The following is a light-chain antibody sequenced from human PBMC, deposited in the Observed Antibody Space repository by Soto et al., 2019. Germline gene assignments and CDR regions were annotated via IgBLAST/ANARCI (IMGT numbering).Light chain of an antibody. CDR3: QQRSNWPT. CDR1: QSVSSSY. J-gene: IGKJ1*01. V-gene: IGKV3D-20*02. Sequence: EIVLTQSPGTLSLSPGDRATLSCRASQSVSSSYLAWYQQKPGQAPGLLIYDASNRATGIPARFSGSGSGTDFTLTISSLEPEDFAVYYCQQRSNWPTFGQGTKVDIK. CDR2: DAS.